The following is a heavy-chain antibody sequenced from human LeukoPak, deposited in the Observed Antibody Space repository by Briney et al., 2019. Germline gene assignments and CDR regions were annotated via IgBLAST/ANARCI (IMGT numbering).Heavy chain of an antibody. D-gene: IGHD2-2*01. CDR3: AKDFRYCNRANCYGGGQDAFDI. J-gene: IGHJ3*02. CDR2: IIGGGVTT. Sequence: PGGSLRLSCAASGFTFSSYWMSWVRQAPGKGLEWVSSIIGGGVTTYYADSVKGRFTISRDNSNHTLYLEMDSLRAEDTAVYYCAKDFRYCNRANCYGGGQDAFDIWGQGTMVIVSS. CDR1: GFTFSSYW. V-gene: IGHV3-23*01.